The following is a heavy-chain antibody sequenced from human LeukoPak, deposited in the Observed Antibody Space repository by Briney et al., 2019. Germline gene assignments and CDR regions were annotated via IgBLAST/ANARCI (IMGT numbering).Heavy chain of an antibody. Sequence: SETLSLTCTVSGGSISSGSYYWSWIRQHPGKGLEWIGYIYYSGSTYYNPSLKSRVTISVDTSKNQFSQKLSSVTAADTAVYYCARVSCSSTSCSAYAFDIWGQGTMVTVSS. CDR1: GGSISSGSYY. J-gene: IGHJ3*02. V-gene: IGHV4-31*03. D-gene: IGHD2-2*01. CDR2: IYYSGST. CDR3: ARVSCSSTSCSAYAFDI.